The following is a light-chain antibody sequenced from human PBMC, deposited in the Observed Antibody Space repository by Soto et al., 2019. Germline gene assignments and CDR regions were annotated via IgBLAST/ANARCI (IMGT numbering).Light chain of an antibody. CDR2: END. CDR1: DSNIWYNS. CDR3: GTWDNGLSAVV. J-gene: IGLJ2*01. Sequence: QSVLTQPPSVSAAPGQKINISCSGSDSNIWYNSVSWYQQLPGTAPKLLISENDERPSDLPDRFSASKSGTSATLGITGLQTGDEATYFCGTWDNGLSAVVFGGGTKLTVL. V-gene: IGLV1-51*02.